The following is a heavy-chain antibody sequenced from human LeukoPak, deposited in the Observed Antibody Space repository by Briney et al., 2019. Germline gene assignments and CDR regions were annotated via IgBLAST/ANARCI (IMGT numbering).Heavy chain of an antibody. J-gene: IGHJ4*02. V-gene: IGHV1-24*01. Sequence: GASVKVSCKVSGYTLTELSMHWVRQAPGKGLEWMGGFDPEDGETIYAQKFQGRVTMTEDTSTDTAYMELSSLRSEDTAVYYCATVGELLGRYYFDYWGQGTLVTVSS. CDR1: GYTLTELS. CDR2: FDPEDGET. CDR3: ATVGELLGRYYFDY. D-gene: IGHD1-26*01.